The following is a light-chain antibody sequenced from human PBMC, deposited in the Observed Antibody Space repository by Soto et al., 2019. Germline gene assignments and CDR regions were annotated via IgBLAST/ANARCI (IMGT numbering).Light chain of an antibody. V-gene: IGKV3-20*01. CDR1: QSVRSNY. J-gene: IGKJ2*01. CDR2: GTS. CDR3: QQYGGSPSYT. Sequence: EIVLTQSPGTLSLSPGERATLSCRASQSVRSNYLAWYQHKPGQAPRLLVYGTSNRAAGIPDRFSGSGSGTDFTLTISRVEPEDFAVYYCQQYGGSPSYTFGQGTKLEMK.